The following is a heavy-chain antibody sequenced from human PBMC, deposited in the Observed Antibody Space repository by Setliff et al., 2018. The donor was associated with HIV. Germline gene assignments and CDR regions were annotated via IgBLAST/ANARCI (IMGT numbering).Heavy chain of an antibody. D-gene: IGHD6-13*01. Sequence: SETLSLTCTVSGGSISGDFWTWIRQPAGEGLEWIGRTHASGTTQCEPSLKNRCSMSIDTSKNQFSLKLSSVTAADTAVYYCGRDVHDAAADNWGRGTLVTVSS. CDR3: GRDVHDAAADN. V-gene: IGHV4-4*07. CDR1: GGSISGDF. J-gene: IGHJ4*02. CDR2: THASGTT.